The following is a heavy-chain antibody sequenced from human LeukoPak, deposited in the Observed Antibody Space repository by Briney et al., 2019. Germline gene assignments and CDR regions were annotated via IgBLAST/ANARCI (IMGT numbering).Heavy chain of an antibody. J-gene: IGHJ4*02. CDR2: ISYDGSDR. D-gene: IGHD1-1*01. V-gene: IGHV3-30*18. CDR1: GFTFSSYG. CDR3: AKWVSRGLHPTGLQY. Sequence: GGSLRLSCVASGFTFSSYGMHWVRQAPGKGREWVEVISYDGSDRYYANFVKGRFTISRDNSKNTVFMKRNSMRPEDTAVYYCAKWVSRGLHPTGLQYWAQGTLVTVSS.